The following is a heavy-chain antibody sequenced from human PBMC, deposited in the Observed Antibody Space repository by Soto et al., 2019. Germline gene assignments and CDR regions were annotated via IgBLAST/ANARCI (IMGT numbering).Heavy chain of an antibody. CDR2: ITFDGSSQ. Sequence: QVQLVESGGRVVHPGTSLRLSCEVSGLSFKNYAMHWVRQAPGKGLEWVASITFDGSSQFYAGSVRGRFSISRDNSRNILLLDMTSLRPEDTAMYFCAKDRPGYCSDGLCYEHFHYGMDVWGQGTTVTV. CDR1: GLSFKNYA. V-gene: IGHV3-30*04. J-gene: IGHJ6*02. D-gene: IGHD2-15*01. CDR3: AKDRPGYCSDGLCYEHFHYGMDV.